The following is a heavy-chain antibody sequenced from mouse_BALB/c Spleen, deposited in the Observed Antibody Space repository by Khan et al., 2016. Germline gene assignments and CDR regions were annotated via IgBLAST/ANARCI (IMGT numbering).Heavy chain of an antibody. D-gene: IGHD2-1*01. CDR2: IRNKANHNAT. CDR3: TRCDYGYYVWFTY. CDR1: GFTFSDAW. V-gene: IGHV6-6*01. Sequence: EVKLEESGGGLVQPGRSMKLSCAASGFTFSDAWMDWVRQSPEQGLEWVAAIRNKANHNATYYAESVTGRFTIQRDDSKRCVYLQMNRLRAEDTGIAYCTRCDYGYYVWFTYWGQGTLVTVSA. J-gene: IGHJ3*01.